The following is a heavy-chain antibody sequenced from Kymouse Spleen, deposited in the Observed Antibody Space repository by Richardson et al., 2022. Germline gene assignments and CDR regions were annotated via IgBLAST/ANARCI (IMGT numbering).Heavy chain of an antibody. J-gene: IGHJ6*02. Sequence: QVQLVESGGGVVQPGRSLRLSCAASGFTFSSYGMHWVRQAPGKGLEWVAVISYDGSNKYYADSVKGRFTISRDNSKNTLYLQMNSLRAEDTAVYYCAKALSSSRYYYYYGMDVWGQGTTVTVSS. CDR1: GFTFSSYG. CDR2: ISYDGSNK. V-gene: IGHV3-30*18. D-gene: IGHD6-6*01. CDR3: AKALSSSRYYYYYGMDV.